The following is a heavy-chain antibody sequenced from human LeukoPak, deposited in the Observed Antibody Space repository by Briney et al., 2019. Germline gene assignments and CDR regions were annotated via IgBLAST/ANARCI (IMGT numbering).Heavy chain of an antibody. D-gene: IGHD1-26*01. CDR1: GFTFGDYA. V-gene: IGHV3-49*03. CDR3: TRGELLDGG. CDR2: IRSNAYGGTT. J-gene: IGHJ4*02. Sequence: GGSLRLSCTTSGFTFGDYAISWFRQAPGKGLEWLGFIRSNAYGGTTEYAASVKGRFTISRDDSKGIAYLQMNSLKTEDTAIYYCTRGELLDGGGGQGTLVTVSS.